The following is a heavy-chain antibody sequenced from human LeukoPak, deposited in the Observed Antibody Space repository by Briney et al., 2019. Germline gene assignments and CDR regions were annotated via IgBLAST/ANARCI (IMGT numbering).Heavy chain of an antibody. V-gene: IGHV3-21*01. D-gene: IGHD6-13*01. CDR1: GFTFSSYS. CDR2: ISSSSSYI. CDR3: AREGLRAYEFIAAVDDFDY. J-gene: IGHJ4*02. Sequence: GGSLRLSCAASGFTFSSYSMNWVRQAPGKGLEWVSSISSSSSYIYYADSVKGRFTIPRDNAKNSLYLQMNSLRAKDTAVYYCAREGLRAYEFIAAVDDFDYWGQGTLVTVSS.